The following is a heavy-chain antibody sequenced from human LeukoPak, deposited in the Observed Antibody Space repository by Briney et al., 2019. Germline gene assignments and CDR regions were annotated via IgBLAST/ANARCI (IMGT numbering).Heavy chain of an antibody. Sequence: SETLSLTCTVSGGSIGGYYWSWIRQPPGKGLEWIGYIYYSGSTNYNPSLKSRLTISIDTSENQFSLKLSSVTAADTAVYYCAREYSSSSGRRAFDIWGQGTMVTVSS. CDR1: GGSIGGYY. CDR3: AREYSSSSGRRAFDI. D-gene: IGHD6-6*01. CDR2: IYYSGST. V-gene: IGHV4-59*08. J-gene: IGHJ3*02.